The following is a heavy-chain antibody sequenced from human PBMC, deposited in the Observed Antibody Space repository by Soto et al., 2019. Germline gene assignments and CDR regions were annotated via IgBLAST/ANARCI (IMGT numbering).Heavy chain of an antibody. CDR2: IIPIFGTA. CDR1: GGSFSSYA. D-gene: IGHD3-10*01. V-gene: IGHV1-69*06. J-gene: IGHJ5*02. CDR3: ARKLVMVRGRGWFDP. Sequence: QVQLVQSGAEVKKPGSSVKVSCKASGGSFSSYAISWVRQAPGQGLEWMGGIIPIFGTANYAQKFQGRVTITADKSTSTAYMELSSLRSEDTAVYYCARKLVMVRGRGWFDPWGQGTLVTVSS.